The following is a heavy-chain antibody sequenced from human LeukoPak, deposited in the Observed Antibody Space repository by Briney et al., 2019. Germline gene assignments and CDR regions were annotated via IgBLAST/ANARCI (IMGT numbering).Heavy chain of an antibody. CDR1: GGSISSGDYY. CDR2: IYYSGST. CDR3: ARGSPMRAFDY. D-gene: IGHD2-2*01. J-gene: IGHJ4*02. Sequence: PSETLSLTCTVSGGSISSGDYYWSWIRQPPGKGLEWIGYIYYSGSTYYNPSLKSRVTISVDTSKNQFSLKLSSVTAADTAVYYCARGSPMRAFDYWGQGTLVTVSS. V-gene: IGHV4-30-4*01.